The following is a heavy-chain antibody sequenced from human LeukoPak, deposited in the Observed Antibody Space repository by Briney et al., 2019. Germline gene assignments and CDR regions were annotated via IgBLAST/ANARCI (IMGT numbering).Heavy chain of an antibody. Sequence: GGSLRLSCAASGFTFSSYSMNWVRQAPGKGLDWVSSIIIISSYIYYADSVKGRFTISRDNAKNSLYLQMNSRRAEDTAVYYCARDHSPENYYDSSGYHIWGQGTMVTVSS. J-gene: IGHJ3*02. D-gene: IGHD3-22*01. CDR2: IIIISSYI. CDR1: GFTFSSYS. CDR3: ARDHSPENYYDSSGYHI. V-gene: IGHV3-21*01.